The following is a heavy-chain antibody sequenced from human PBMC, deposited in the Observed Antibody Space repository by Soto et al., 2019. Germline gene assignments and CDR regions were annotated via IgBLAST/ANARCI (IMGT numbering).Heavy chain of an antibody. CDR2: LNPDGSAI. Sequence: PGGSLRLSCVVSGFTFSSSWMHWVRQGPGKGLVWVSRLNPDGSAINYAGSVKGRFTISRDNAKNSLYLQMNRLRDEDTAVYYCARDNYGGNPFDYWGQGTLVTVSS. CDR1: GFTFSSSW. V-gene: IGHV3-74*01. J-gene: IGHJ4*02. D-gene: IGHD4-17*01. CDR3: ARDNYGGNPFDY.